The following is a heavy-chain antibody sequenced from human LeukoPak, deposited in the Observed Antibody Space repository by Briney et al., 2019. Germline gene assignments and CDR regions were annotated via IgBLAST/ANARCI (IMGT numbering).Heavy chain of an antibody. CDR1: GYTFTGYY. J-gene: IGHJ3*02. Sequence: ASVKVSCTASGYTFTGYYMHWVRQAPGQGLEWMGWINPNSGGTNYAQKFQGRVTMTRDTSISTAYMELSRLRSDDTAVYYCARDRVRLQRAFDIWGQGTMVTVSS. D-gene: IGHD5-18*01. V-gene: IGHV1-2*02. CDR3: ARDRVRLQRAFDI. CDR2: INPNSGGT.